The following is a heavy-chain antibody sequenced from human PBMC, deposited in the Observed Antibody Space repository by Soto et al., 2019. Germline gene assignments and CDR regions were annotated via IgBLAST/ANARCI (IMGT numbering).Heavy chain of an antibody. D-gene: IGHD6-19*01. CDR2: ISSSGGTI. CDR1: GFTFSSYE. J-gene: IGHJ4*02. V-gene: IGHV3-48*03. Sequence: GGSLRLSCAASGFTFSSYEMNWVRQAPGKGLEWVSYISSSGGTIYYADSVKGRFTISRDNAKNSLYLQMSSLRAEDTAVYYCASSLRWLQQTDDLDYSAQGTLVTVSS. CDR3: ASSLRWLQQTDDLDY.